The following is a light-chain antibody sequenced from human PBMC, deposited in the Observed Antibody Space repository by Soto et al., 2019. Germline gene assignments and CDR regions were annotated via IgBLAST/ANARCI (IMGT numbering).Light chain of an antibody. Sequence: QSALTQPASVSGSPGQSITISCTGSSSDIGGYNYVSWYQPYQGKSSKLVIYEVSNRTSGISNRFSASKSGNTASLPISGLQAEDDTDYYCSSYTSSGIWVFGGGTKLTVL. J-gene: IGLJ3*02. CDR2: EVS. V-gene: IGLV2-14*01. CDR1: SSDIGGYNY. CDR3: SSYTSSGIWV.